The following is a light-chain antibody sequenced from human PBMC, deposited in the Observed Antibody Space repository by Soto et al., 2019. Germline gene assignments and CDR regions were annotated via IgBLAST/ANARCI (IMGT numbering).Light chain of an antibody. V-gene: IGKV1-9*01. CDR2: AAS. J-gene: IGKJ1*01. Sequence: DIQLTQSPSFLSASVGDRVTITCRASQGIYTYLAWYQQKPGKAPELLIYAASTLQSGVPSRFSDSGSGTEFTLTISSLQTEDFATYSSQPLNSYPWTFGHATKVEIK. CDR1: QGIYTY. CDR3: QPLNSYPWT.